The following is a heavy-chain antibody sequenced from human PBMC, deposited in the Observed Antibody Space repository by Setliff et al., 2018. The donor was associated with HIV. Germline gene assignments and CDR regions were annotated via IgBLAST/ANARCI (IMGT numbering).Heavy chain of an antibody. D-gene: IGHD3-22*01. CDR1: GGSISSGSYY. V-gene: IGHV4-61*02. Sequence: PSETLSLTCTVSGGSISSGSYYWAWIRQPAGKGLEWIGRIYTSGSTNYNPSLKSRVTISVDTSKNQFSLKLSSVTAADTAVYYCARGLSFYDPGGFDYWGQGTLVTVSS. J-gene: IGHJ4*02. CDR3: ARGLSFYDPGGFDY. CDR2: IYTSGST.